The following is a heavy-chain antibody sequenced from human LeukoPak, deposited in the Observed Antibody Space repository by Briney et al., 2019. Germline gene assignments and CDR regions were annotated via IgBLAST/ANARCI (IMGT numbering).Heavy chain of an antibody. J-gene: IGHJ4*02. CDR1: GFIFSSYW. Sequence: GGSLRLSCEVSGFIFSSYWMSWVRQAPGKGLEWVGNINQEGSERNHGGSVNGRFTISRDNAENSLYLQMNSLRAEDTAVYYCARIIGAFGTYRYDSWGQGTLVSVSS. V-gene: IGHV3-7*01. CDR3: ARIIGAFGTYRYDS. CDR2: INQEGSER. D-gene: IGHD3-16*02.